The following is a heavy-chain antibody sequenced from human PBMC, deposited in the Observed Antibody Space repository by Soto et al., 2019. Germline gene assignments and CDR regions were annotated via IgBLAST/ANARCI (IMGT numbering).Heavy chain of an antibody. V-gene: IGHV1-69*13. Sequence: SVKVSCKASGGTFSSYAISWVRQAPGQGLEWMGGIVPIFGTANYAQKFQGRVTITADESTSTAYMELSSLRSEDTAVYYCARHYDFWSGPFDYWGQGTLVTVSS. J-gene: IGHJ4*02. CDR2: IVPIFGTA. CDR1: GGTFSSYA. D-gene: IGHD3-3*01. CDR3: ARHYDFWSGPFDY.